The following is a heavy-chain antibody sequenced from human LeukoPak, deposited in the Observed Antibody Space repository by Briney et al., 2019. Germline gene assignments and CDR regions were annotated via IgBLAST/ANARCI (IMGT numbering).Heavy chain of an antibody. V-gene: IGHV3-23*01. D-gene: IGHD2-21*02. CDR2: ISGSGGST. Sequence: GGSLRLSCAASGFTFSSYGMSWVRQAPGKGLEWVSAISGSGGSTYYADSVKGRFTISRDNSKNTLYLQMNSLRAEDTAVYYCARGVVVVTAIFYYYYMDVWGKGTTVTISS. CDR3: ARGVVVVTAIFYYYYMDV. J-gene: IGHJ6*03. CDR1: GFTFSSYG.